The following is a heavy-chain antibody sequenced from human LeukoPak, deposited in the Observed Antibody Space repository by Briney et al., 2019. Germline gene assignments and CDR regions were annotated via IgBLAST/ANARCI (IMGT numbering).Heavy chain of an antibody. CDR2: IYPGDSDT. CDR3: ARGYCTSNSCSNFDY. J-gene: IGHJ4*02. V-gene: IGHV5-51*01. D-gene: IGHD2-2*01. CDR1: GYSFTNYW. Sequence: GESLKISFKGSGYSFTNYWIAWVRQMPGKGLEWMGIIYPGDSDTRFSPSFQGQVTMSADKSISTAFLQWSFLKASDTAMYYCARGYCTSNSCSNFDYWGQGTLVTVSS.